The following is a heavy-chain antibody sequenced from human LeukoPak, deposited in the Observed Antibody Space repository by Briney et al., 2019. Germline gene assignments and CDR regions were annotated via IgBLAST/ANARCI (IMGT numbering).Heavy chain of an antibody. CDR3: ARGPGSSSSSGY. V-gene: IGHV3-21*01. CDR1: GFTFSSYS. CDR2: ISSSSSYI. Sequence: GGSLRLSCAASGFTFSSYSMNWVRQAPGKGLEWVSSISSSSSYIYYADSVKGRFTISRDDAKNSLYLQMNSLRAEDTAVYYCARGPGSSSSSGYWGQGTLVTVSS. D-gene: IGHD6-6*01. J-gene: IGHJ4*02.